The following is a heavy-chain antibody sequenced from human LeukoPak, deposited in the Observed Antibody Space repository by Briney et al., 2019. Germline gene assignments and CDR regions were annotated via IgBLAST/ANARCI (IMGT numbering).Heavy chain of an antibody. CDR2: ISTDGSYK. Sequence: QAGGSLRLSCAVSGFTFSSFPFHWVRKPPDKGLEWVAAISTDGSYKYHGDSVKGRFTISRDNPMNTLYLQMNGLRPDDTAVYYCARSLIPGRWYFDLWGRGTLVAVSS. D-gene: IGHD3-16*01. J-gene: IGHJ2*01. V-gene: IGHV3-30*04. CDR1: GFTFSSFP. CDR3: ARSLIPGRWYFDL.